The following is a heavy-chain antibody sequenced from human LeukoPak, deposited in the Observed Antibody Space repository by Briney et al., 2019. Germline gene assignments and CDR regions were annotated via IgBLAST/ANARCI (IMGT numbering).Heavy chain of an antibody. D-gene: IGHD4-23*01. J-gene: IGHJ6*03. V-gene: IGHV1-18*01. CDR2: ISAYNGNT. Sequence: ASVKVSCKASGYTFTSYGISWVRQAPGQGLEWMGWISAYNGNTNYAQKLQGRVTMTTDTSTSTAYMELRSLRPDGTAVYYCARCLRGGNSGYMDVWGQETTVTVSS. CDR3: ARCLRGGNSGYMDV. CDR1: GYTFTSYG.